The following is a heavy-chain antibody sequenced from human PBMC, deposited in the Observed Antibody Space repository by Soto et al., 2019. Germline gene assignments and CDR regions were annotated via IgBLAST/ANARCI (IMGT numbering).Heavy chain of an antibody. CDR3: ARDLLWGGLRDWYFDL. J-gene: IGHJ2*01. CDR2: IYYSGST. V-gene: IGHV4-30-4*01. Sequence: QVQLQESGPGLVKPSQTLSLTCTVSGGSISSGDYYWSWIRQPPGKGLEWIGYIYYSGSTYYNPSLKSRVTISVDTSKNQFSLKLSSVTAADTAVYYCARDLLWGGLRDWYFDLWGSGTLVTVSS. D-gene: IGHD2-21*02. CDR1: GGSISSGDYY.